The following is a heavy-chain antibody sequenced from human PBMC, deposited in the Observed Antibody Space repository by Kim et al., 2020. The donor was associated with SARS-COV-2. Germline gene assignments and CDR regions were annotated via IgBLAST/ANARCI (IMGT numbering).Heavy chain of an antibody. D-gene: IGHD1-26*01. J-gene: IGHJ4*02. CDR3: ARLYGSYYPYYFDY. Sequence: SETLSLTCTVSGGSISSSSYYWGWIRQPPGKGLDWIGSIYYSGSTYYNPSLKSRVTISVDTSKNQFSLKLSSVTAADTAVYYCARLYGSYYPYYFDYWGQGTLVTVSS. V-gene: IGHV4-39*01. CDR1: GGSISSSSYY. CDR2: IYYSGST.